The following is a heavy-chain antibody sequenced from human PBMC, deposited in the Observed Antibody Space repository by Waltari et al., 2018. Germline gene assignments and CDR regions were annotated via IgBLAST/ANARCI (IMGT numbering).Heavy chain of an antibody. J-gene: IGHJ4*02. CDR1: GFTFSNFA. V-gene: IGHV3-23*01. CDR2: ISHGGDRT. D-gene: IGHD3-10*01. Sequence: EVQLLESGGDLVQPGGSLRLSCTASGFTFSNFARSWVRQAPGKGLEWVSHISHGGDRTYYADSVKGRFSVSKDNSKNTVYLQMNSLRVEDTAVYYCAQGGFGYWGQGTLVTVSS. CDR3: AQGGFGY.